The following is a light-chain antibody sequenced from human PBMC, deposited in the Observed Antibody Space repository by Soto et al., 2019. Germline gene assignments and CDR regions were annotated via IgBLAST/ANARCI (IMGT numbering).Light chain of an antibody. CDR1: QTISSW. CDR2: KAS. CDR3: QQYNSYSGT. Sequence: DFQMTPSPSPLSGAVADRVTITFRASQTISSWLAWYQQKPGKAPKLLIYKASTLKSGVPSRFSGSGSGTEFTLTISSLQPDDFATYYCQQYNSYSGTFGQGTKVDIK. J-gene: IGKJ1*01. V-gene: IGKV1-5*03.